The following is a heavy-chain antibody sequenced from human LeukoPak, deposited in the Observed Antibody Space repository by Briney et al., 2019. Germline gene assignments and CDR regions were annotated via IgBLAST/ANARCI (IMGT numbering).Heavy chain of an antibody. Sequence: SVKVSCKASGGTFSSYAISWVRQAPGQGLEWLGGIIPIFGTANCAQKFQGRVTITAYESTSTAYMELSSLRSQDTAEYYCARSPQYSGSYSRYWGQGTLVTVSS. J-gene: IGHJ4*02. V-gene: IGHV1-69*13. CDR3: ARSPQYSGSYSRY. CDR2: IIPIFGTA. D-gene: IGHD1-26*01. CDR1: GGTFSSYA.